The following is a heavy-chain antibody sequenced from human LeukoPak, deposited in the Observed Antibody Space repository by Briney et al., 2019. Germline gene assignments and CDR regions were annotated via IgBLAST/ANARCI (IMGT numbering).Heavy chain of an antibody. V-gene: IGHV4-39*01. CDR1: GGPMRISSFY. CDR2: ICYRGRT. D-gene: IGHD1-26*01. Sequence: SDPLSLTCTLSGGPMRISSFYCPWIRQPPGKGLVWIGNICYRGRTSYNPSLKSRVTISVDTSKNQFSLKLSSVTAADTAVYYCARHYRIVGASGFDYWGQGTLVTVSS. CDR3: ARHYRIVGASGFDY. J-gene: IGHJ4*02.